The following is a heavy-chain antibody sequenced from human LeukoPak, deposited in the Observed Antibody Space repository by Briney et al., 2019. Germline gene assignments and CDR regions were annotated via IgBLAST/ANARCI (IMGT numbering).Heavy chain of an antibody. Sequence: GGSLRLSCAASGFTFSSYAMSWVRQAPGKGLEWVSAISGSGGSTYYADSVKGRFTTSRDNSKNTLYLQMNSLRAEDTAVYYCATKGKGYCSGGSCYSGDHWGQGTLVTVSS. CDR1: GFTFSSYA. D-gene: IGHD2-15*01. V-gene: IGHV3-23*01. J-gene: IGHJ4*02. CDR2: ISGSGGST. CDR3: ATKGKGYCSGGSCYSGDH.